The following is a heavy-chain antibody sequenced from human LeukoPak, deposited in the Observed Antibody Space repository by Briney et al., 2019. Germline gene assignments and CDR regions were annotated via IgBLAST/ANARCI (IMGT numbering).Heavy chain of an antibody. D-gene: IGHD3-22*01. CDR2: ISSNGGST. V-gene: IGHV3-64D*09. CDR1: GFTFSSYA. CDR3: VKGEITMIGGAFDI. J-gene: IGHJ3*02. Sequence: GGSLRLSCAASGFTFSSYAMHWVRQAPGKGLEYVSAISSNGGSTYYADSVKGRFTISRDNSKNTLYLQMSSLRAEDTAVYYCVKGEITMIGGAFDIWGQGTMVTVSS.